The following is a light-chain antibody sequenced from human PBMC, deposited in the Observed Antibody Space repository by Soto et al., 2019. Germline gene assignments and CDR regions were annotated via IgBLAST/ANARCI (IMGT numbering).Light chain of an antibody. J-gene: IGLJ1*01. CDR3: SSFTSSTTYV. Sequence: QSVLPQSASVSGSPGQSITISCTGTSSDVGSYNHVSWYQQHPGEVPKLIIFNVNDRPSGVSNRFSGSKSGNTASLTISGLQAEDEADYYCSSFTSSTTYVFGTGTKVTVL. V-gene: IGLV2-14*01. CDR2: NVN. CDR1: SSDVGSYNH.